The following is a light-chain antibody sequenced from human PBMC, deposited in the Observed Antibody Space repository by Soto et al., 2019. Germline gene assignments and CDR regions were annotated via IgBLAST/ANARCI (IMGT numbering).Light chain of an antibody. V-gene: IGKV1-39*01. CDR3: QQTYSAPGT. J-gene: IGKJ1*01. Sequence: DIQMTQSPSSLSASVCDRVSVTCRPSQNITKFLNCYQEKPGQAPRVLIYVTSNLENGVPSRFSGSGSGTEFTLTISSLQPEDFATYYCQQTYSAPGTFGQGTRVEV. CDR1: QNITKF. CDR2: VTS.